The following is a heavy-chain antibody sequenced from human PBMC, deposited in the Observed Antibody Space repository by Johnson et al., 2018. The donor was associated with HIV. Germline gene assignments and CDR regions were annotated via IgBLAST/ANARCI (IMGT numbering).Heavy chain of an antibody. CDR2: IKRKTDGGTT. J-gene: IGHJ3*02. CDR3: ARDRVLGGILHGDAFDI. Sequence: VQLVESGGGLVQPEGSLRLSCAVSGFTFSNAWMSWVRQAPGKGLEWVGRIKRKTDGGTTDYAAPVKGRFTISRDDSKNTLYLQMNSLRAEDTAVYYCARDRVLGGILHGDAFDIWGQGTTVTVSS. CDR1: GFTFSNAW. D-gene: IGHD3-10*01. V-gene: IGHV3-15*01.